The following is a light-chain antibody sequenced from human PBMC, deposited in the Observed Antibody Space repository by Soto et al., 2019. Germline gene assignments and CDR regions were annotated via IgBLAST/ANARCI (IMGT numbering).Light chain of an antibody. J-gene: IGLJ3*02. CDR3: LLYYGGAWV. Sequence: QTVVTQEPSLTVSPGGTVTLTCASSTGAVTSGHYPNWFQQKPRQAPRALIYLTSTKHSWTPARFSGSLLGGKAALTLSGVQPEDEAEYYCLLYYGGAWVFGGGTKLTVL. V-gene: IGLV7-43*01. CDR2: LTS. CDR1: TGAVTSGHY.